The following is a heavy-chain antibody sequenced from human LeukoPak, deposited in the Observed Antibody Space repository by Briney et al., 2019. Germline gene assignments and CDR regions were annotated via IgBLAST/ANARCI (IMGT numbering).Heavy chain of an antibody. V-gene: IGHV1-46*01. J-gene: IGHJ4*02. D-gene: IGHD6-6*01. CDR3: ARTAARRFDY. CDR2: INPTGGST. Sequence: ASVKVTCKASGYTFPSYFMHWVRQAPGQGLEWMGIINPTGGSTTYAQKFQGRVTMTRDTSTSTVYMELSSLRSDDTAVYYCARTAARRFDYWGQGTLVTVSS. CDR1: GYTFPSYF.